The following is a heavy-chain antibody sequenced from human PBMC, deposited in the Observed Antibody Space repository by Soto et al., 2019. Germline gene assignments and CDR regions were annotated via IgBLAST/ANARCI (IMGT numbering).Heavy chain of an antibody. CDR1: GASISSGNYY. Sequence: TLSLTCTVSGASISSGNYYWRWILQPPGKGLEWIGYIYYSGSTYHNSSLKSRVTISVDTSKNQFSLKLSSVTAADTAVYYCARLYCTSPSCYFSSDYWGPGALLTGS. V-gene: IGHV4-30-4*01. J-gene: IGHJ4*02. D-gene: IGHD2-2*01. CDR2: IYYSGST. CDR3: ARLYCTSPSCYFSSDY.